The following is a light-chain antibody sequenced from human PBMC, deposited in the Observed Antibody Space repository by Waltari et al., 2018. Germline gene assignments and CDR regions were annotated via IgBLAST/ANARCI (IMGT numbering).Light chain of an antibody. Sequence: ELVLTQSPAPLSFSPGEGATLSCRASQSVSSQLVWYQQKRGQAPRLLIYDASNRATGIPARFSGSGSGTDFTLTISSLEPEDFAVYYCQQCNNSPPTFGQGTKVEIK. CDR3: QQCNNSPPT. CDR2: DAS. V-gene: IGKV3-11*01. CDR1: QSVSSQ. J-gene: IGKJ1*01.